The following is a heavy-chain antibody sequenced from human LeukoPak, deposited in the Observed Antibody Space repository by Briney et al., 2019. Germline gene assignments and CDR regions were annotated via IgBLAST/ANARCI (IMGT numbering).Heavy chain of an antibody. D-gene: IGHD3-22*01. V-gene: IGHV1-2*02. CDR1: GYTFTGYY. Sequence: ASVKVSCKASGYTFTGYYMHWVRQAPGQGLEWMGWINPNSGGTNYAQKFQGRVTLTRDTSISTAYMELSRLSSDDPAVYYCARDGPDSSGYTAYYWFDPWGQGTLVTVSS. J-gene: IGHJ5*02. CDR2: INPNSGGT. CDR3: ARDGPDSSGYTAYYWFDP.